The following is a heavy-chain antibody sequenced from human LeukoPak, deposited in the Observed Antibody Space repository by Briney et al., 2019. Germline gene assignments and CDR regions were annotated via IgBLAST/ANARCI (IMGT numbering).Heavy chain of an antibody. V-gene: IGHV3-23*01. CDR3: ATRGVVIRVILVGFHKEAYYFAS. CDR1: GITLSNYG. CDR2: ISDSGGST. D-gene: IGHD3-22*01. J-gene: IGHJ4*02. Sequence: PGGSLRLSCAVSGITLSNYGMSWVRQAPGKGLEWVAGISDSGGSTNYADSVKGRFTISRDNPKNTLYPQMNSLRAEATTVYFCATRGVVIRVILVGFHKEAYYFASWGQGALVTVSS.